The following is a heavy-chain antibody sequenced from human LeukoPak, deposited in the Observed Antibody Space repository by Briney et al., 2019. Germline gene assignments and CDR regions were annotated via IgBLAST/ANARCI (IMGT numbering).Heavy chain of an antibody. D-gene: IGHD6-13*01. CDR1: GGSISNYY. J-gene: IGHJ3*02. CDR3: ARDQAAIAAAAESPFDI. CDR2: IYYSGST. V-gene: IGHV4-59*01. Sequence: SETLSLTCTVSGGSISNYYWGWIRQPPGKGLEWIGYIYYSGSTNYNPSLKSRVTISVDTSKNQFSLKLSSVTAADTAVYYCARDQAAIAAAAESPFDIWGQGTMVTVSS.